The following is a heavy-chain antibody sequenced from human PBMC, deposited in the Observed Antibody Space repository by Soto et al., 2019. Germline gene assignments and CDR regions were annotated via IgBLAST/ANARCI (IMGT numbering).Heavy chain of an antibody. D-gene: IGHD2-21*02. CDR2: INPNSGGT. CDR1: GYTFTGYY. Sequence: ASVKVSCTASGYTFTGYYMHWVRQAPGQGLEWMGWINPNSGGTNSAEKFQGRVTMTRDTSISTAYMELSRLRSDDTAVYYCASAGVTGPAGVDFWGQRTQVPVS. J-gene: IGHJ4*02. V-gene: IGHV1-2*02. CDR3: ASAGVTGPAGVDF.